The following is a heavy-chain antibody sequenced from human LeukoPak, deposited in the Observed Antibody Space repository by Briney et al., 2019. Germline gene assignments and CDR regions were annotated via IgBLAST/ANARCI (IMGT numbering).Heavy chain of an antibody. D-gene: IGHD3-22*01. Sequence: GGSLRLSCAASGFTFSSYCMHWVRQAPGKGLVCVSRIKGDGNTNYADSVKGRFTISRDNAKNTVSLQMNSLRAEDTGVYYCARAPSEIGGYYPEYFRHWGQGTLVTVSS. CDR2: IKGDGNT. J-gene: IGHJ1*01. V-gene: IGHV3-74*01. CDR1: GFTFSSYC. CDR3: ARAPSEIGGYYPEYFRH.